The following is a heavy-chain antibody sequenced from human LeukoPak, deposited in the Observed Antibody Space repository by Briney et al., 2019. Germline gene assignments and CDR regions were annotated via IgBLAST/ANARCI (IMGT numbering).Heavy chain of an antibody. Sequence: PGGSLRLSCAASGFTFSAFWMHWVRQAPGKGLVWVSRINSDGSSATYADSVKGRFSISRDNAKSTLYLQMSSLRAEDTAVYYCARGPGSSGGAYVGDYWGPGTLVTVSS. CDR2: INSDGSSA. D-gene: IGHD3-22*01. CDR3: ARGPGSSGGAYVGDY. CDR1: GFTFSAFW. J-gene: IGHJ4*01. V-gene: IGHV3-74*01.